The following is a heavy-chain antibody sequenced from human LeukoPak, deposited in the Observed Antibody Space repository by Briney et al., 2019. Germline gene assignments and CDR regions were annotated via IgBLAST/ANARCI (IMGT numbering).Heavy chain of an antibody. D-gene: IGHD3-10*01. J-gene: IGHJ3*02. CDR2: IHYREST. CDR1: GGSIRSYY. V-gene: IGHV4-59*08. CDR3: ASRSGSFSDALDI. Sequence: PSETLSLTCTVSGGSIRSYYWGWIRQPPGKGLEWIGYIHYRESTKYNPSLKSRVTMSVDTSKNQFSLKLSSVTAADTAVYYCASRSGSFSDALDIWGQGTLVTVSS.